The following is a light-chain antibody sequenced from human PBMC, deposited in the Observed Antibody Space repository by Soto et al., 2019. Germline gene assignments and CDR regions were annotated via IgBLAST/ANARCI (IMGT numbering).Light chain of an antibody. Sequence: IGLTQSPGTLSLSPGERATLSCRASQSVSSSYLAWYQQKPGQAPRLLIYGASSRATGIPDRFSGSGSGTDFTLTISRLEAEDFAVYYCQQYGSSPLTFVLGTKVEIK. CDR1: QSVSSSY. V-gene: IGKV3-20*01. CDR2: GAS. CDR3: QQYGSSPLT. J-gene: IGKJ1*01.